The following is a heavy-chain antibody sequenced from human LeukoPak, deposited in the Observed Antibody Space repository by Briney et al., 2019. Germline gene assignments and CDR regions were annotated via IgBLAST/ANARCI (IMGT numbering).Heavy chain of an antibody. J-gene: IGHJ3*02. CDR3: ARLRPVAGYDAFDI. CDR2: IYYSGST. D-gene: IGHD6-19*01. CDR1: GGSISSYY. V-gene: IGHV4-59*08. Sequence: PSETLSLTCSVSGGSISSYYWSWIRQPPGKGLEWIGYIYYSGSTNYNPSLKSRVTMSVDTSKNQFSLKLTSVTAADTAVYYCARLRPVAGYDAFDIWGHGTMVTASS.